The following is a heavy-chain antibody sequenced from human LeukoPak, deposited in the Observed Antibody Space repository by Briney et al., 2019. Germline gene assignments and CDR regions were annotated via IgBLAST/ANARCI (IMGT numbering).Heavy chain of an antibody. Sequence: AGGSLRLSCAASGFSFSSYDFNWVRQAPGKGLEWVSSVSLSSTYIYYADSVKGRFTISRDNAKNSLYLQMNSLRAEDTAVYYCARDQCIRGSFDYWGQGTLVTVSS. CDR2: VSLSSTYI. D-gene: IGHD3-10*01. CDR1: GFSFSSYD. J-gene: IGHJ4*02. CDR3: ARDQCIRGSFDY. V-gene: IGHV3-21*01.